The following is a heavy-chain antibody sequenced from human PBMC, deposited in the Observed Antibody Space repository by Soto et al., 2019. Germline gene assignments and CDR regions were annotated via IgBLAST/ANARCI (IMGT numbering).Heavy chain of an antibody. J-gene: IGHJ4*02. Sequence: GGSLRLSCAASGFTFSSYSMNWVRQAPGKGLEWVSYISSSSSTIYYADSVKGRFTISRDNAKNSLYLQMNSLRAEDTAVYYCARGFRQWLSTNYDYWGQGTLVTXSS. CDR3: ARGFRQWLSTNYDY. CDR1: GFTFSSYS. CDR2: ISSSSSTI. V-gene: IGHV3-48*01. D-gene: IGHD6-19*01.